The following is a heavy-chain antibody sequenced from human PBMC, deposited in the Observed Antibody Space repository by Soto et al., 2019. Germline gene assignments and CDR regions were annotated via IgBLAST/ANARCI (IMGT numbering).Heavy chain of an antibody. CDR3: ARVIVAPGGNSYFDP. D-gene: IGHD5-18*01. CDR1: GGTVASSHR. J-gene: IGHJ5*02. CDR2: VYHTGDT. Sequence: SATLSVTWGASGGTVASSHRWSWVRQSPGRGLEWIGNVYHTGDTNFNPSLQSRVTFSVDKSNNQFSLRLTSVTAADTAVYFCARVIVAPGGNSYFDPWGPGTLVTVSS. V-gene: IGHV4-4*02.